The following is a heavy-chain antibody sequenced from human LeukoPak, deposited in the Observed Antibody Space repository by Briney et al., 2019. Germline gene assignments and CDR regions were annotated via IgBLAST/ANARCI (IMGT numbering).Heavy chain of an antibody. Sequence: HSGGSLRLSCAASGFTFSSYAMSWVRRAPGKGLEWVSAISGSGGSTYYADSVKGRFTISRDNSKNTLYLQMNSLRAEDTAVYYCAKDRLYYYGSGSYLSWFDPWGQGTLVTVSS. V-gene: IGHV3-23*01. CDR3: AKDRLYYYGSGSYLSWFDP. CDR1: GFTFSSYA. J-gene: IGHJ5*02. CDR2: ISGSGGST. D-gene: IGHD3-10*01.